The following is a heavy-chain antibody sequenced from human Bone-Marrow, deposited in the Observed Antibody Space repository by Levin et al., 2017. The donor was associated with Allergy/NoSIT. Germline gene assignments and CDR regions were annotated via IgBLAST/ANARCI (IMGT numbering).Heavy chain of an antibody. CDR3: AKDYAYYGSGSYYNYAPDAFDI. CDR1: GFTFSSYA. D-gene: IGHD3-10*01. V-gene: IGHV3-23*01. Sequence: GESLKISCAASGFTFSSYAMSWVRQAPGKGLEWVSAISGSGGSTYYADSVEGRFTISRDNSKNTLYLQMNSLRAEDTAVYYCAKDYAYYGSGSYYNYAPDAFDIWGQGTMVTVSS. J-gene: IGHJ3*02. CDR2: ISGSGGST.